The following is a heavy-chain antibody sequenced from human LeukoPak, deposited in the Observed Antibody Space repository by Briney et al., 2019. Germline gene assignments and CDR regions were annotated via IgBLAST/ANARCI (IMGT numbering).Heavy chain of an antibody. J-gene: IGHJ6*02. Sequence: GGSLRLSCAASGFTFSSYGMHWVRQAPGKGLEWVAVISYDGSNKYYADSVKGRFTISRDNSKNTLYLQMNSLRAEDTAVYYCARVWQQLVDYYYYGMDVWGQGTTVTVSS. CDR3: ARVWQQLVDYYYYGMDV. V-gene: IGHV3-30*03. CDR1: GFTFSSYG. D-gene: IGHD6-13*01. CDR2: ISYDGSNK.